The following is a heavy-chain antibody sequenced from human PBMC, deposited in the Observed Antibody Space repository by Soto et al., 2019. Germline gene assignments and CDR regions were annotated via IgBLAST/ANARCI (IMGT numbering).Heavy chain of an antibody. CDR2: ISAYNGNT. J-gene: IGHJ4*02. CDR1: GYTFTSYG. CDR3: ARGAMDFWSGYYSADHFDY. Sequence: ASVKVSCKASGYTFTSYGISWVRQAPGQGLEWMGWISAYNGNTNYAQKLQGRVTMTTDTSTSTAYMELRSLRSDGTAVYYCARGAMDFWSGYYSADHFDYWGQGTLVTVSS. V-gene: IGHV1-18*01. D-gene: IGHD3-3*01.